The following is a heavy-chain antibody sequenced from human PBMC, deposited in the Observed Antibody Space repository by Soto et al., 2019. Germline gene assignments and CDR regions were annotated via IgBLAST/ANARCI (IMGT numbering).Heavy chain of an antibody. D-gene: IGHD1-26*01. CDR1: GVSLSTSGVR. V-gene: IGHV2-70*04. CDR2: IDWHDDK. CDR3: ARTLVGATWVPYFDY. J-gene: IGHJ4*02. Sequence: SGPTLVNPTQTLTLTCTFSGVSLSTSGVRVSWIRQPPGNALEWLARIDWHDDKFYSTSLKTRLTISKDTSKNQVVLTMTNLDPVDTATYYCARTLVGATWVPYFDYWGQGTLVTVSS.